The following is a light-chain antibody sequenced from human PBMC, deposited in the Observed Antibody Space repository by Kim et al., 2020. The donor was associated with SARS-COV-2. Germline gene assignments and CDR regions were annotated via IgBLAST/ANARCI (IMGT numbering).Light chain of an antibody. CDR2: YDS. V-gene: IGLV3-21*04. CDR1: SIGSKG. Sequence: SYELTQPPSVSVAPGKAARIPCGGTSIGSKGVHWYQRKPGQAPVLVISYDSVRPSGIPERFSGSNSGNTATVTISRVEAGDEADYYCQVWDSSDDHRVVFGGGTQLTVL. J-gene: IGLJ2*01. CDR3: QVWDSSDDHRVV.